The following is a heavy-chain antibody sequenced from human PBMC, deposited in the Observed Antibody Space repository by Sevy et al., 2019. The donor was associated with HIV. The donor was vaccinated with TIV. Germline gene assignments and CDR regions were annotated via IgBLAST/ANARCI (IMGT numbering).Heavy chain of an antibody. Sequence: GGSLRLSCAASGFTFADHAFHWVRQAPGKGLEWVAIISFDGRNKRLAESVKGRFTISRDDSKNTVYLQMTSLRPEDTAVYYCARDHCTDGACFRSEYFDYWGQGTLVTVSS. CDR2: ISFDGRNK. J-gene: IGHJ4*02. CDR1: GFTFADHA. D-gene: IGHD2-8*01. CDR3: ARDHCTDGACFRSEYFDY. V-gene: IGHV3-30*04.